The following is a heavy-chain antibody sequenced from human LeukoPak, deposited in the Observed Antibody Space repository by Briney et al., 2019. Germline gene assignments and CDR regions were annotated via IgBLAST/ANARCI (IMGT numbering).Heavy chain of an antibody. CDR3: ARARPDYYGSADAFDI. CDR2: IIPIFGTA. V-gene: IGHV1-69*13. CDR1: GGTFSSYA. Sequence: SVKVPCKASGGTFSSYAISWVRQAPGQGLEWMGGIIPIFGTANYAQKFQGRVTITADESTSTAYMELSSLRSEDTAVYYCARARPDYYGSADAFDIWGQGTMVTVSS. J-gene: IGHJ3*02. D-gene: IGHD3-10*01.